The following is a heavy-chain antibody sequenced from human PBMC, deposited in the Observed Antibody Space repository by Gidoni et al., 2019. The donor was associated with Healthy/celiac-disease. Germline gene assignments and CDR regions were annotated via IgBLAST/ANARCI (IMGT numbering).Heavy chain of an antibody. Sequence: LEWVSVIYSGGSTYYADSVKGRFTISRDNSKNTLYLQMNSLRAEDTAVYYCARVCSSTSCYGSPNHAYGMDVWGQGTTVTVSS. V-gene: IGHV3-53*01. D-gene: IGHD2-2*01. CDR2: IYSGGST. J-gene: IGHJ6*02. CDR3: ARVCSSTSCYGSPNHAYGMDV.